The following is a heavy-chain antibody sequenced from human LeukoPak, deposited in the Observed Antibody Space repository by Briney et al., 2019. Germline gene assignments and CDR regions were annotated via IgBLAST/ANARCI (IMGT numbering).Heavy chain of an antibody. D-gene: IGHD5-12*01. CDR1: GFTFGSYA. CDR3: AKDGNGYGLDY. CDR2: ISGSGSST. Sequence: PGGSLRLSCAASGFTFGSYAMRWVRQAPGKGLEWVSGISGSGSSTYYADSVKGRFTISRDNSKNTLYLQMNSLRAEDTAVYYCAKDGNGYGLDYWGQGTLVTVSS. V-gene: IGHV3-23*01. J-gene: IGHJ4*02.